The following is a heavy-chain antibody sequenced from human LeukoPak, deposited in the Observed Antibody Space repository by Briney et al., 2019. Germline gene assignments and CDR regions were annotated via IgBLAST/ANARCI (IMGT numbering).Heavy chain of an antibody. V-gene: IGHV3-11*06. CDR2: ISSSSSYT. CDR1: GFTFSDYY. J-gene: IGHJ3*02. Sequence: PGVSLRLSCAASGFTFSDYYMSWIRQAPGKGLEWVSYISSSSSYTNYAASVKGRFTISRDNAKNSLYLQMNSLRAEDTAVYYCARVAAAGIGAFDIWGQGTMVTVSS. CDR3: ARVAAAGIGAFDI. D-gene: IGHD6-13*01.